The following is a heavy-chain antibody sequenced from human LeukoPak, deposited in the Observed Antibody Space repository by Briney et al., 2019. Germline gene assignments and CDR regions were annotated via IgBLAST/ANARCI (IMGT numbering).Heavy chain of an antibody. Sequence: ASVKVSCKASGYTFTSYYMHWVRQAPGQGLEWMGIINPGGGSTSYAQKFQGGVTMTRDMSTSTVYMELSSLRSEDTAVYYCARTRDYYDSSDYWGQGTLVTVSS. J-gene: IGHJ4*02. CDR3: ARTRDYYDSSDY. D-gene: IGHD3-22*01. CDR2: INPGGGST. CDR1: GYTFTSYY. V-gene: IGHV1-46*01.